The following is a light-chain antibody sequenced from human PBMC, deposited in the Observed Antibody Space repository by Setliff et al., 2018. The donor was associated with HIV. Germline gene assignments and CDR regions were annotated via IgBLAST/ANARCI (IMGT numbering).Light chain of an antibody. CDR3: GTWDSSLSAWV. V-gene: IGLV1-51*01. CDR1: SSNIGSNY. Sequence: SVLTQPPSVSAAPGQKVTISCSGSSSNIGSNYVSWYQQLPETAPKLLIYVNNKRPSGIPDRFSGSKSGTSATLGITGLQTGDEADYYCGTWDSSLSAWVFGGGTK. CDR2: VNN. J-gene: IGLJ3*02.